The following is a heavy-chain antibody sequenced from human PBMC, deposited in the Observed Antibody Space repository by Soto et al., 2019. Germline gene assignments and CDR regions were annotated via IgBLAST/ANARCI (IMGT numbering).Heavy chain of an antibody. D-gene: IGHD2-21*02. Sequence: ASVKVSCKASGXTFTSYGISWVRQAPGQGLEWMGWISAYNGNTNYAQKLQGRVTMTTDTSTSTAYMELRSLRSDDTAVYYCARDHPYCGGDCYLAFDIWGQGTMVTVSS. CDR2: ISAYNGNT. CDR1: GXTFTSYG. CDR3: ARDHPYCGGDCYLAFDI. V-gene: IGHV1-18*01. J-gene: IGHJ3*02.